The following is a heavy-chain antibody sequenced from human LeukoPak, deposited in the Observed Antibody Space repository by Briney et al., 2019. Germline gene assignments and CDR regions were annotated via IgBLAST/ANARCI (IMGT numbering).Heavy chain of an antibody. J-gene: IGHJ4*02. CDR2: IINSGGST. CDR3: ARDSKYSSGWFQGDY. Sequence: GGSLRLSCAASGFSFSSKAMSWVRQAPGKGLEWVSAIINSGGSTYYADSVKGRFTISRDNSKNTPFLQMNSLRPEDTAVYYCARDSKYSSGWFQGDYWGQGTLVTVSS. V-gene: IGHV3-23*01. CDR1: GFSFSSKA. D-gene: IGHD6-19*01.